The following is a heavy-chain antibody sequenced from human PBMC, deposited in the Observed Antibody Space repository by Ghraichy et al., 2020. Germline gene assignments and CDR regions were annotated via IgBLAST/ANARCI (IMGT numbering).Heavy chain of an antibody. D-gene: IGHD6-19*01. CDR3: AKVHSSGWYQVKSGPFDY. CDR1: GFTFSSYA. CDR2: ISGSGIST. J-gene: IGHJ4*02. V-gene: IGHV3-23*01. Sequence: GGSLRLSCAASGFTFSSYAMSWVRQAPGKGLECVSSISGSGISTYYADSVKGRFTISRDNSKNTLYLQMISLRSDDTAIYYCAKVHSSGWYQVKSGPFDYWGQGILATVSS.